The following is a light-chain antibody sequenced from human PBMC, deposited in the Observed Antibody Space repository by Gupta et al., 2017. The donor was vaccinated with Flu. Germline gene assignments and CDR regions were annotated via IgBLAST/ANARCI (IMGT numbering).Light chain of an antibody. Sequence: DIRMTQSPSFLSASVGDRVTITCQANQDMRNSLNWYQQKLGRAPKLLIYDASSLERGVPSRFSGSGPGTDFTLSISSPQPEDSATYYCQQYDDLPYGFGPGTKLEIK. V-gene: IGKV1-33*01. J-gene: IGKJ2*03. CDR3: QQYDDLPYG. CDR2: DAS. CDR1: QDMRNS.